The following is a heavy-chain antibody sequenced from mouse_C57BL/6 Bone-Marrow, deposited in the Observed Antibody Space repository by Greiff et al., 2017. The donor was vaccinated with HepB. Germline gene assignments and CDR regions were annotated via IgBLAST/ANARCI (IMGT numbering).Heavy chain of an antibody. V-gene: IGHV1-18*01. CDR1: GYTFTDYN. Sequence: EVKLMESGPELVKPGASVKIPCKASGYTFTDYNMDWVKQSHGKSLEWIGDINPNNGGTIYNQKFKGKATLTVDKSSSTAYMELRSLTSEDTAVYYCARKGLANWDEDYFDYWGQGTTLTVSS. J-gene: IGHJ2*01. D-gene: IGHD4-1*01. CDR3: ARKGLANWDEDYFDY. CDR2: INPNNGGT.